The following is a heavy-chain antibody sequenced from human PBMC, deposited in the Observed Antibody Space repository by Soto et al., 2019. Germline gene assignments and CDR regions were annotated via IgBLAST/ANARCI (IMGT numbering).Heavy chain of an antibody. D-gene: IGHD2-15*01. CDR2: IYYSGST. CDR3: ARGVVVAATLGLNFDY. V-gene: IGHV4-59*01. J-gene: IGHJ4*02. CDR1: GGSISSYY. Sequence: PSETLSLTCTVSGGSISSYYWSWIRQPPGKGLEWIGYIYYSGSTNYNPSLKSRVTISVDTSKNQFSLKLSSVTAADTAVYYCARGVVVAATLGLNFDYWGQGTLVTFSS.